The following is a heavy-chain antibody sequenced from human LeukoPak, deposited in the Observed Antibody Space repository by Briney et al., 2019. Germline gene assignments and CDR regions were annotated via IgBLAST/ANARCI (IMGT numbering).Heavy chain of an antibody. CDR1: GFTFSSYG. J-gene: IGHJ4*02. V-gene: IGHV3-30*02. Sequence: GGSLRLSCAASGFTFSSYGMYWVRQAPGKGLEWVAFIRFDGSNKYYADSVKGRFTISRDNSKNTLYLQMNSLRPEDTAVYYCARGPFTMVRGLNRGHYFDYWGQGTLVTVSS. D-gene: IGHD3-10*01. CDR3: ARGPFTMVRGLNRGHYFDY. CDR2: IRFDGSNK.